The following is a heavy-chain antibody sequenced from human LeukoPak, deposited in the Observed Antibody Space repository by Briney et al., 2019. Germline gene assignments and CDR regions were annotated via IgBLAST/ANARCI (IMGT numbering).Heavy chain of an antibody. D-gene: IGHD6-19*01. CDR2: IIPIFGTA. CDR3: ATSWQRLVKSFDY. V-gene: IGHV1-69*13. Sequence: ASVKVSCKASGGTFSSYAISWVRQAPGQGLEWMGGIIPIFGTANYAQKFQGRVTITADESTSTAYMELSSLRSEDTAVYYCATSWQRLVKSFDYWGQGTLVTVSS. J-gene: IGHJ4*02. CDR1: GGTFSSYA.